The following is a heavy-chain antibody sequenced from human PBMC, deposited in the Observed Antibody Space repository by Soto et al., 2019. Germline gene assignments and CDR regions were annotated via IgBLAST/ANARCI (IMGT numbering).Heavy chain of an antibody. Sequence: SETLSLTCTVSGGSISTYYWNWIRLSPGKGLEWIGYIYRTGSTHYNPSLNGRVAISLDTPRKRFSLKLNSVTAADTAVYFCARQIGDDPFDIWGQGTMVTVAS. D-gene: IGHD3-3*01. V-gene: IGHV4-59*08. CDR3: ARQIGDDPFDI. CDR2: IYRTGST. J-gene: IGHJ3*02. CDR1: GGSISTYY.